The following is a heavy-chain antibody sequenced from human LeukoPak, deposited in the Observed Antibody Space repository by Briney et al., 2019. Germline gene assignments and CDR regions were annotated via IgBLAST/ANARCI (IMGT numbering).Heavy chain of an antibody. Sequence: GGSLRLSCAASGFTFSMYWMHWVRQGPGKGLVWVSRINNDGRSTSYADSVKGRFTISRDNAKNTLYLQMNSLRAEDTAVYYCAREYIGSDYFDYWGQGTLVTVSS. D-gene: IGHD5-12*01. CDR1: GFTFSMYW. CDR2: INNDGRST. V-gene: IGHV3-74*01. J-gene: IGHJ4*02. CDR3: AREYIGSDYFDY.